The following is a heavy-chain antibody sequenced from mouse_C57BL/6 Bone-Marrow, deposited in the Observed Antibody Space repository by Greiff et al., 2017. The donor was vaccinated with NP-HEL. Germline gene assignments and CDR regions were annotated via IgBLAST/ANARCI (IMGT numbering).Heavy chain of an antibody. D-gene: IGHD2-4*01. J-gene: IGHJ3*01. Sequence: QVQLQQSGPELVKPGASVKISCKASGYAFSSSWMNWVKQRPGKGLEWIGRIYPGDGDTNYNGKFKGKATLTADKSSSTAYMQLSSLTSEDSAVYFCARWYDYGFAYWGQGTLVTVSA. CDR2: IYPGDGDT. CDR1: GYAFSSSW. CDR3: ARWYDYGFAY. V-gene: IGHV1-82*01.